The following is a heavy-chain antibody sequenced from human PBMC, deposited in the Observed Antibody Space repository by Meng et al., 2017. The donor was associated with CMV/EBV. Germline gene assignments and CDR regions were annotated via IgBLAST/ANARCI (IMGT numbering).Heavy chain of an antibody. V-gene: IGHV1-69*05. Sequence: SVKVSCKASGGTFSSYAINWVRQAPGQGLEWMGGIIPIFGTANYAQKFQGRVTITTDESTSTAYMELSSLRSEDTAVYYCASAGDYRKNEDNWFDPWGQGTLVTVSS. CDR2: IIPIFGTA. J-gene: IGHJ5*02. CDR1: GGTFSSYA. CDR3: ASAGDYRKNEDNWFDP. D-gene: IGHD3-16*01.